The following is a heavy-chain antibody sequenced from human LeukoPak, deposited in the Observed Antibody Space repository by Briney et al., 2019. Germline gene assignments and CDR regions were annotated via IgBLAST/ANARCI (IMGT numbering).Heavy chain of an antibody. CDR2: IYSGGST. CDR1: GCTVSSNY. J-gene: IGHJ6*02. D-gene: IGHD1-14*01. Sequence: GGSLRLSCAASGCTVSSNYMSWVRQAPGKGLEWVSVIYSGGSTYYADSVKGRFTISRHNSKNTLYLQMNSLRAEDTAVYYCARDWIRYPYYGMDVWGQGTTVTVSS. CDR3: ARDWIRYPYYGMDV. V-gene: IGHV3-53*04.